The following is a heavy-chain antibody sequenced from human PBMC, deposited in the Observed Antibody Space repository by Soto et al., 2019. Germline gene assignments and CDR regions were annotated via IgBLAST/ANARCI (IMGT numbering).Heavy chain of an antibody. J-gene: IGHJ4*02. CDR2: IYYSGST. Sequence: PSETLSLTCTVSGGSVSSGSYYWSWIRQPPGRGLEWTGYIYYSGSTNYNPSLKSRVTISVDTSKNQFSLKLSSVTAADTAVYYCARYFCYYDSSGYYCPFDYWGQGTLVTVSS. CDR3: ARYFCYYDSSGYYCPFDY. CDR1: GGSVSSGSYY. D-gene: IGHD3-22*01. V-gene: IGHV4-61*01.